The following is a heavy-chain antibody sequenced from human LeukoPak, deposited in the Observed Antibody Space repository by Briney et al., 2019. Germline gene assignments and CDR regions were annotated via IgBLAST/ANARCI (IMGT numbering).Heavy chain of an antibody. CDR3: AKDLWVFGVVIPGP. D-gene: IGHD3-3*01. CDR1: GFTFSSYG. J-gene: IGHJ5*02. V-gene: IGHV3-30*18. Sequence: PGRSLRLSCAASGFTFSSYGMHWVRQAPGKGLEWVAVISYDGSNKYYADSVKGRFTISRDNSKNTLYPQMNSLRAEDTAVYYCAKDLWVFGVVIPGPWGQGTLVTVSS. CDR2: ISYDGSNK.